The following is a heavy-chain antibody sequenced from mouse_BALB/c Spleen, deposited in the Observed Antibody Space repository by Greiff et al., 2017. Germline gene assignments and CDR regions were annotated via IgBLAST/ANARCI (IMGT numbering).Heavy chain of an antibody. D-gene: IGHD1-1*01. CDR3: AREYNYGSKYYFDY. V-gene: IGHV1S135*01. CDR2: IDPYNGGT. CDR1: GYSFTDYN. Sequence: EVQRVESGPELVKPGASVKVSCKASGYSFTDYNMYWVKQSHGKSLEWIGYIDPYNGGTSYNQKFKGKATLTVDKSSSTAFMHLNSLTSEDSAVYYCAREYNYGSKYYFDYWGQGTTLTVSS. J-gene: IGHJ2*01.